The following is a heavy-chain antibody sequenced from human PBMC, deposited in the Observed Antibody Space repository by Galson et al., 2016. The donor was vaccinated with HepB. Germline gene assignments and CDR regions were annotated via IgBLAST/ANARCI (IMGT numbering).Heavy chain of an antibody. CDR2: IRSKAYGGTT. J-gene: IGHJ4*02. V-gene: IGHV3-49*03. CDR3: TRGSRSGGSGPQDY. CDR1: GLTFGDYA. D-gene: IGHD1-26*01. Sequence: SLRLSCAVSGLTFGDYAMAWFRQAPGEGLEWVGFIRSKAYGGTTEYAASVKDRFYISRDDSKSIAYLQMNSLRGEDTAVYWCTRGSRSGGSGPQDYWGQGTLVTVSS.